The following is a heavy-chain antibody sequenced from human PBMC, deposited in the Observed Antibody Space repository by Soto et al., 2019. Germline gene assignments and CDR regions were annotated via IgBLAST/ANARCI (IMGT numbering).Heavy chain of an antibody. V-gene: IGHV5-51*01. D-gene: IGHD3-22*01. CDR1: GYRFTSYW. J-gene: IGHJ6*02. Sequence: ESLKVSLEGCGYRFTSYWIGGVRQMPGKGLELMGMICPVDSDTRYSPSFQGQVTISADKSISTAYLQWSSLKASDTAMYYCERHPLGDPYYYDSRGYFLGDYYYGMDVWGQGTTVTVSS. CDR3: ERHPLGDPYYYDSRGYFLGDYYYGMDV. CDR2: ICPVDSDT.